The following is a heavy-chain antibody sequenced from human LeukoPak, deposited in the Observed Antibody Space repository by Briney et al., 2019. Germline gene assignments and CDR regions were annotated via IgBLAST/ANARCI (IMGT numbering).Heavy chain of an antibody. CDR2: ISGSGGST. Sequence: GGSLRLSCAASGFTFSSYAMSWVRQAPGKGLEWVSAISGSGGSTYYADSVKGRFTISRDNSKNTLYLQMNSLRAEDTAVYYCAKGPSRMTTVSCFDYWGQGTLVTVSS. D-gene: IGHD4-17*01. V-gene: IGHV3-23*01. CDR1: GFTFSSYA. CDR3: AKGPSRMTTVSCFDY. J-gene: IGHJ4*02.